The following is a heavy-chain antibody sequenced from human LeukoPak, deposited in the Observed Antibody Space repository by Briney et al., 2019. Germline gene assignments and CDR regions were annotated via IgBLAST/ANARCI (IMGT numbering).Heavy chain of an antibody. CDR1: GFTFSDYA. Sequence: GGSLRLSCAASGFTFSDYALGWVRQAPGRGLEWVATLSGSGAGTYYSDSVQGRFTVSRDNSKRTLFLQMNSLRAEDTAFYYCAKAELGVDTFFDYWGQGTLVTVSS. D-gene: IGHD3-3*01. CDR3: AKAELGVDTFFDY. J-gene: IGHJ4*02. V-gene: IGHV3-23*01. CDR2: LSGSGAGT.